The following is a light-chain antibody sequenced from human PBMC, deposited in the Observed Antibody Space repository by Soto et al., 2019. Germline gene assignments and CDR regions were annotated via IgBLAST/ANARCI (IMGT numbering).Light chain of an antibody. CDR3: REYDSAPLT. V-gene: IGKV1-27*01. J-gene: IGKJ4*01. Sequence: DIQMTQSPSSLTASIGDRVTISCRASQGFSNSLAWYQQKPGKVPTLLIYGASILQSGVPSRFSGSGSGTEFTLTISCLQPEDVATYFCREYDSAPLTFGGGTKVDIK. CDR2: GAS. CDR1: QGFSNS.